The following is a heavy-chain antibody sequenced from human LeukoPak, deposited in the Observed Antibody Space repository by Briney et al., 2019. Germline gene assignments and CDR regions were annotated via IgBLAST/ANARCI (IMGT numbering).Heavy chain of an antibody. CDR3: ARGDLYDFWSGSLIGFDY. J-gene: IGHJ4*02. V-gene: IGHV4-59*01. CDR2: IYYSGST. Sequence: SETLSLTCTVSGGSISSYYWSWIRQPPGKGLEWIGYIYYSGSTNYNPSLKSRVTISVDTSKNQFSLKLSSVTAADTAVYYCARGDLYDFWSGSLIGFDYWGQGTLVTVSS. CDR1: GGSISSYY. D-gene: IGHD3-3*01.